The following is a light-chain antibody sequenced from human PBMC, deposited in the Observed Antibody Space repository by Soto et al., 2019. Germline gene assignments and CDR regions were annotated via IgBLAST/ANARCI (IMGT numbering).Light chain of an antibody. CDR1: QSISGTY. V-gene: IGKV3-20*01. Sequence: DTVLTHSPGTLSLTSRERSTLXNTASQSISGTYVAWYQQKPGQAPRLLIYSASTRATGIPDRFSGSGSGTDFTLTISRLEPEDFAVYYCQHYGTSPSTFGRGTKVE. CDR3: QHYGTSPST. CDR2: SAS. J-gene: IGKJ1*01.